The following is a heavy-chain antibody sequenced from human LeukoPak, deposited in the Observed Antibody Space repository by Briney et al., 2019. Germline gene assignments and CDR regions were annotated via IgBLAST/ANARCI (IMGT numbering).Heavy chain of an antibody. CDR1: GFTFSSYA. V-gene: IGHV3-23*01. CDR2: ISASGGGT. CDR3: AKGRSTSWKAWYYFDY. D-gene: IGHD2-2*01. Sequence: PGGSLRLSCAASGFTFSSYAMTWVRQAPGKGLEWVSVISASGGGTSYADSVKGRSTISRDNSKNMLYLQMNSLSVEDTAVYYCAKGRSTSWKAWYYFDYWGQGTQLTVSS. J-gene: IGHJ4*02.